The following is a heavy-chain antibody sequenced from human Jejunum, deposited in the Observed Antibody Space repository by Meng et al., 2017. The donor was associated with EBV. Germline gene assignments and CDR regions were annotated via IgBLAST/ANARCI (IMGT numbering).Heavy chain of an antibody. V-gene: IGHV4-34*01. CDR2: INQVGST. CDR1: GGSFGGYL. D-gene: IGHD3-3*01. J-gene: IGHJ4*02. Sequence: QRQPEQGGAGLLTPSATPSLTCAVSGGSFGGYLWTWIRPAPGKGLEWIGEINQVGSTNYNPSLKSRVTISVDTSNIQFSLKVTSVTAADTAVYYCARSGAIIGVQGAPGYWGQGTLVTVSS. CDR3: ARSGAIIGVQGAPGY.